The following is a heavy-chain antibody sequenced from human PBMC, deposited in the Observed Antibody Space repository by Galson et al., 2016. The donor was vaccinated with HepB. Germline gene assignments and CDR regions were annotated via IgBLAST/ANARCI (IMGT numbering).Heavy chain of an antibody. CDR3: AKVGGFVVQGVIYEGYYQYPMDV. Sequence: SLRLSCAASGFTFSSYAMHWVRRVPGKGLEWVAVISYDGQKKYYADSVKGRFTISRDNPTRTLYLQMNSLRPEDTAVYHCAKVGGFVVQGVIYEGYYQYPMDVWGKGTAVAVSS. V-gene: IGHV3-30*04. J-gene: IGHJ6*03. CDR1: GFTFSSYA. D-gene: IGHD3-10*01. CDR2: ISYDGQKK.